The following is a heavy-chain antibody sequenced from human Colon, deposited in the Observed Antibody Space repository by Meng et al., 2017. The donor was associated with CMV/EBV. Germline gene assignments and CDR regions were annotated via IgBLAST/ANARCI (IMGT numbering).Heavy chain of an antibody. D-gene: IGHD6-19*01. Sequence: EGQLLGSGGGLVQPGGSLRLSCAASGFIFSNYVMSWVRQAPGKGLEWVSSISGSGGSTYYADSVKGRFTISRDNSKKTLYLQMNSLRAEDTAVYYCAKPRGAGSWGRGTLVTVSS. CDR1: GFIFSNYV. V-gene: IGHV3-23*01. CDR2: ISGSGGST. J-gene: IGHJ5*02. CDR3: AKPRGAGS.